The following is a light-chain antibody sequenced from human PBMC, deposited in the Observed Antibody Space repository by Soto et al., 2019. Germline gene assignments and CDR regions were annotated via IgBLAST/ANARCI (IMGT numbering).Light chain of an antibody. V-gene: IGLV2-8*01. CDR2: EVS. CDR3: SSYAGSNNLV. J-gene: IGLJ1*01. Sequence: QCVLAQPGAGSGSPGQSVTISCTGTSSDVGGYNYVSWYQQHPGKAPKLMIYEVSKRPSGVPDRFSGSKSGNTASLTVSGLQAEDEADYYCSSYAGSNNLVFGTGTKVTVL. CDR1: SSDVGGYNY.